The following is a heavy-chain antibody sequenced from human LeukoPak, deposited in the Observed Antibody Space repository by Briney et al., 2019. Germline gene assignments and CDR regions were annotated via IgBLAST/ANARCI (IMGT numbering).Heavy chain of an antibody. D-gene: IGHD2-2*01. Sequence: SETLSLTCAVSGYSISSGYYWGWIRQPPGKGLEWIGSIYHSGSTYYNPSLKSRVTISVDTSKNQFSLILTSVTAADTAVYYCAKFESTSGRGFDPWGQGTLVTVSS. CDR1: GYSISSGYY. CDR3: AKFESTSGRGFDP. CDR2: IYHSGST. J-gene: IGHJ5*02. V-gene: IGHV4-38-2*01.